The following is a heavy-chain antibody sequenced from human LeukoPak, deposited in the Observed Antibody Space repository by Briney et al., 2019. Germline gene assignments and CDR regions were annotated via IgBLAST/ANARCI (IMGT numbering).Heavy chain of an antibody. CDR1: GYTFTSYD. CDR2: MNPNSGNT. D-gene: IGHD6-13*01. J-gene: IGHJ4*02. Sequence: ATVKVSCKASGYTFTSYDINWVRQATGQGLEWMGWMNPNSGNTGYAQKFQGRVTMTRNTSISTAYMELSSLRSEDTAVYYCARSSSWTGEFDYWGQGTLVTVSS. V-gene: IGHV1-8*01. CDR3: ARSSSWTGEFDY.